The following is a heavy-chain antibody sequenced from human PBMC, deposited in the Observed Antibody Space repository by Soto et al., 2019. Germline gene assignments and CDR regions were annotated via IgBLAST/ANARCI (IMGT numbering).Heavy chain of an antibody. Sequence: QVQLVESGGGVVQPGRSLRLTLPASGFTFSGNGMHGVRKAPGKGLEWVALVAYDGSKTYYGDSVRGRFTISRDNSENTLYLQMNSLRAEDTAVYYCARWVGGSMYDNSGKYDSWGQGTLVTVSS. D-gene: IGHD3-22*01. J-gene: IGHJ5*01. V-gene: IGHV3-30*03. CDR3: ARWVGGSMYDNSGKYDS. CDR2: VAYDGSKT. CDR1: GFTFSGNG.